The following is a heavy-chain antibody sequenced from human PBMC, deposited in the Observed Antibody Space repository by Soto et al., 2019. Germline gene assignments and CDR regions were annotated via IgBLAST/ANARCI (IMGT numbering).Heavy chain of an antibody. V-gene: IGHV4-31*03. D-gene: IGHD3-22*01. CDR1: DDSITSGSFY. J-gene: IGHJ4*02. Sequence: QVQLQESGPGLVKPSQTLSLTCSVSDDSITSGSFYWSWLRQSPGKGLEWIAYISSSGNTFYNPSLKSRITISVDSSRNHFSLDVTSVTVADSAVYYCARGRGDGDGYYLYYFDYWGQGTLVTVSS. CDR3: ARGRGDGDGYYLYYFDY. CDR2: ISSSGNT.